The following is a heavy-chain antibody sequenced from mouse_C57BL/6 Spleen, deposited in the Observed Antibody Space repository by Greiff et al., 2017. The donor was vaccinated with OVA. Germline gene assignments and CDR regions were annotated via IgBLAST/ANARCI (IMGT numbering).Heavy chain of an antibody. CDR2: IYPGDGDT. V-gene: IGHV1-82*01. CDR1: GYAFSSSW. J-gene: IGHJ2*01. Sequence: QVQLQQSGPELVKPGASVKISCKASGYAFSSSWMNWVKQRPGKGLEWIGRIYPGDGDTNYNGKFKGKATLTADKSSSTAYMQLSSLTSEDSAVYYCAREGGDYWGQGTTLTVSS. CDR3: AREGGDY.